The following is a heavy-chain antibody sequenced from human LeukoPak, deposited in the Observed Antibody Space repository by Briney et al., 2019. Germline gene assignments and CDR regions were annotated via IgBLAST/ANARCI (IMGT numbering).Heavy chain of an antibody. CDR3: ARRDYYDSSGFSDGMDV. D-gene: IGHD3-22*01. J-gene: IGHJ6*02. CDR1: GGTFSSYA. Sequence: SVKVSCKASGGTFSSYAISWVRQAPGQGLEWMGGIIPIFGTANYAQKFQGRVTITADESTSTAYMELSSLRSGDTAVYYCARRDYYDSSGFSDGMDVWGQGTTVTVSS. CDR2: IIPIFGTA. V-gene: IGHV1-69*13.